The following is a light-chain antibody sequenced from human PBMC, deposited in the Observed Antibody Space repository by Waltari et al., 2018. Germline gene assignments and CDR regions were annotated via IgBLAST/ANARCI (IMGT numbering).Light chain of an antibody. J-gene: IGKJ5*01. CDR3: QQYYSTPPIT. Sequence: DIVMTQSPDSLAVFLGERATRNCKSTQSVLYSPTNKNYLAWYQQKPGQPPKLLIYWASTRESGVPDRFSGSGSGTDFTLTISSLQAEDVAVYYCQQYYSTPPITFGQGTRLEIK. V-gene: IGKV4-1*01. CDR1: QSVLYSPTNKNY. CDR2: WAS.